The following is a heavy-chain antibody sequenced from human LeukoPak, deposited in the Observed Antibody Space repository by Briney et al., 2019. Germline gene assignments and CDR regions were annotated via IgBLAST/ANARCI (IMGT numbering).Heavy chain of an antibody. CDR1: GYSFASYGISYG. D-gene: IGHD3-10*01. Sequence: ASVKVSCKASGYSFASYGISYGISWVRLAPGQGLEWMGWISAYNGNTNYAQKLQGRVTMTTDTSTSTAYMELRSLRSDDTAVYYCARDPTSYGSGSYLPEWGQGTTVTVSS. J-gene: IGHJ6*02. CDR2: ISAYNGNT. V-gene: IGHV1-18*01. CDR3: ARDPTSYGSGSYLPE.